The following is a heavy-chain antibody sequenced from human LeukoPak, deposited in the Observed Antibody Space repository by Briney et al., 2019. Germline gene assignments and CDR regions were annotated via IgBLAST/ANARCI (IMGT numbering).Heavy chain of an antibody. V-gene: IGHV4-4*07. Sequence: PSGTLSLTCTVSGGSISSNWWSWIRQPAGKGLEWMARIYTGGSTNYNPALKSRVTMPVDTSKNQFSLKLSSVTAADTAVYYCASGKAGNWFDPWGQGTLVTVSS. CDR3: ASGKAGNWFDP. CDR2: IYTGGST. CDR1: GGSISSNW. J-gene: IGHJ5*02.